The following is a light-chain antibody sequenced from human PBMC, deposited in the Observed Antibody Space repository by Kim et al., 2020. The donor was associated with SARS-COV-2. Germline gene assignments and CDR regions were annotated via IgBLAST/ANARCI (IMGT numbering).Light chain of an antibody. CDR2: AAS. J-gene: IGKJ1*01. CDR3: QQYEHEPT. V-gene: IGKV3-15*01. Sequence: EIVLTQSPATLSVSPGERATLSCRASQSIGCHLAWHQQKPGQSPRLLIYAASKRATDIPPRFSGSGSGTDFTLTISSLQSEDFAVYFCQQYEHEPTFGQGTKVDIK. CDR1: QSIGCH.